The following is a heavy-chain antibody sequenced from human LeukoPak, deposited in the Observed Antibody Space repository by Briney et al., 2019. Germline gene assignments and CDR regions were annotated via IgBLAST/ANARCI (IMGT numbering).Heavy chain of an antibody. D-gene: IGHD3-22*01. CDR1: GFTFSSYG. Sequence: PGGSLRLSCAASGFTFSSYGMHWVRQAPGKGLEWVAVIWYDGSNKYYADSVKGRFTISRDNFKNTLYLQMNSLRAEDTAVYYCAREGDYDSSGYYLPYFDYWGQGTLVTVSS. CDR2: IWYDGSNK. J-gene: IGHJ4*02. CDR3: AREGDYDSSGYYLPYFDY. V-gene: IGHV3-33*01.